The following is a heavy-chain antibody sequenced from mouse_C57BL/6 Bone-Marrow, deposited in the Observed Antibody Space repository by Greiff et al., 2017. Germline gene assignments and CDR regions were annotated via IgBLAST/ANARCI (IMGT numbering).Heavy chain of an antibody. D-gene: IGHD2-12*01. CDR3: ARRPLLYIEMDY. CDR1: GYTFTSYD. CDR2: ISPRDGST. J-gene: IGHJ4*01. Sequence: VKLQESGPELVKPGASVKLSCKASGYTFTSYDINWVKQRPGQGLEWIGWISPRDGSTKYNEKFKGKATLTVDTSSSTAYMELHSLTSEDSAVYFCARRPLLYIEMDYWGQGTSVTVSS. V-gene: IGHV1-85*01.